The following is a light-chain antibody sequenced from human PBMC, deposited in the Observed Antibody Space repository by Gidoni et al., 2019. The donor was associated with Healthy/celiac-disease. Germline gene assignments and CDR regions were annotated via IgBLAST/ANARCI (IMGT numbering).Light chain of an antibody. Sequence: DIQMTQSPSSLSASEGDRVTITCRASQSISSYLNWYQQKPGKAPKLLIYAASSLQSGVPSRFSGSGSGTDFTLTISSLQPEDFATYYCQQSYSTLWTFXQXTKVXIK. CDR3: QQSYSTLWT. CDR2: AAS. V-gene: IGKV1-39*01. CDR1: QSISSY. J-gene: IGKJ1*01.